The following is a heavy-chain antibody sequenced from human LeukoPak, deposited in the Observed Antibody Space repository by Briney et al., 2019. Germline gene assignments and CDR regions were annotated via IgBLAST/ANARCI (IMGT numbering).Heavy chain of an antibody. CDR3: ARTRYDYDTGGYPTRSNGLDF. J-gene: IGHJ4*02. D-gene: IGHD3-22*01. Sequence: SGTLSLSCAVSGGSISYYYWTWIRQSPGKGLEWIGCIYYYGSTKYNPSLKSRGTISVSTSRNQFSLKETSVTAADTAVYYCARTRYDYDTGGYPTRSNGLDFSGQGILVTVSS. CDR1: GGSISYYY. CDR2: IYYYGST. V-gene: IGHV4-59*08.